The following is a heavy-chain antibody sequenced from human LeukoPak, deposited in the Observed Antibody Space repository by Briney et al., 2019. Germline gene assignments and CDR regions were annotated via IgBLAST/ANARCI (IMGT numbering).Heavy chain of an antibody. CDR1: GGSISSYY. J-gene: IGHJ4*02. Sequence: PSETLSLTRTVSGGSISSYYWSWIRQPPGKGLEWIGYIYYSGSTNYNPSLKSRVTISVDTSKNQFSLKLSSVTAADTAVYFCARGYSGSYHTPFYWGQGTLVTVSS. D-gene: IGHD1-26*01. CDR2: IYYSGST. CDR3: ARGYSGSYHTPFY. V-gene: IGHV4-59*08.